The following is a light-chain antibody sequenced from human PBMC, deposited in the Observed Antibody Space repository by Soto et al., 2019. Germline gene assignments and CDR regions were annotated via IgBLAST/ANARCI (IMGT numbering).Light chain of an antibody. Sequence: EIVMTQSPAILSVIPGERAALSCRASQSVSSNLAWYQQKPGQAPRLLMYGASTRATGVPARFRGCESGTDFTLTISALQSADFAVYYCQHYHNWPPWTFGQGTKVEI. V-gene: IGKV3-15*01. CDR2: GAS. CDR3: QHYHNWPPWT. CDR1: QSVSSN. J-gene: IGKJ1*01.